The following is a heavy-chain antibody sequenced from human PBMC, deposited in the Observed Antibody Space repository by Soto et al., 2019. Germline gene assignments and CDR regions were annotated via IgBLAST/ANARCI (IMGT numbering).Heavy chain of an antibody. Sequence: EVQLLESGGGLVQPGGSLRLSCAASGFTLSSYDMGWVRQAPGRGLEWISLIRGSGGATFHADSVEGRLTISRDISKNTLYLQMNSLRAEDSAVYYCAKDRGDNAGYPAFDIWGQGTRVNVSS. CDR3: AKDRGDNAGYPAFDI. J-gene: IGHJ3*02. CDR1: GFTLSSYD. V-gene: IGHV3-23*01. CDR2: IRGSGGAT. D-gene: IGHD3-9*01.